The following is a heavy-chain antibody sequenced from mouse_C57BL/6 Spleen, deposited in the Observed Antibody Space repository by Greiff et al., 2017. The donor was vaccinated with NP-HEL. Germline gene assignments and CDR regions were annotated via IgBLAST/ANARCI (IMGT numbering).Heavy chain of an antibody. CDR3: TTHSSTFAY. CDR1: GFNITDDY. V-gene: IGHV14-4*01. J-gene: IGHJ3*01. Sequence: VQLQQSGAELVRPGASVKLSCTASGFNITDDYMHWVKQRPEQGLEWIGWIDPENGDTEYASKFQGKATITADTSSNTAYLQLSSLTSEDTAVYYCTTHSSTFAYWGQGTLVTVSA. CDR2: IDPENGDT. D-gene: IGHD1-1*01.